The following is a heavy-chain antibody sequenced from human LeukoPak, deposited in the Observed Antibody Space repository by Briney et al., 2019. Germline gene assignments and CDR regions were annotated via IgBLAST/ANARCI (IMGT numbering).Heavy chain of an antibody. Sequence: SETLSLTCTVSGGSIHSASYYWGWIRQPPGKGLEWIGSRYYIGSAYYNPSLKSRVTISVDTSKNQFSLRLSSVTAADTAMHSRARHGDARKAAPAPYYFYGLDVWGQGTTVTVS. J-gene: IGHJ6*02. CDR2: RYYIGSA. CDR1: GGSIHSASYY. CDR3: ARHGDARKAAPAPYYFYGLDV. V-gene: IGHV4-39*01. D-gene: IGHD1-14*01.